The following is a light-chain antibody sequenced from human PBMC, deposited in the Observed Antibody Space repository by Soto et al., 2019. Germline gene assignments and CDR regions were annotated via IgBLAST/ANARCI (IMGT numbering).Light chain of an antibody. J-gene: IGKJ5*01. Sequence: VMTQSPDTLSVSPGERGTLSCRASESVSSNVAWYQQRPGQAPRLLIYDASNRATGIPARFSGSGSRTDFTLTLSSLEPEDFAVYYCQQRSNWITSGQGTRLEIK. CDR1: ESVSSN. V-gene: IGKV3-11*01. CDR2: DAS. CDR3: QQRSNWIT.